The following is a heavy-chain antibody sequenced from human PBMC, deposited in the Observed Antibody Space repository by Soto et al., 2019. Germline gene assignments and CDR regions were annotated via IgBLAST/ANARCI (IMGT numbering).Heavy chain of an antibody. V-gene: IGHV1-3*01. J-gene: IGHJ4*02. D-gene: IGHD1-1*01. CDR3: AIGATGYDY. Sequence: QVQLVQSGAEVKKPGASVKVSCKASGYTFTSYVIHWVRQAPGQRLEWMGWINAGNGNTKYSQKFQGRVTITRDTSASTAYMELSSLTSDDTAVYYCAIGATGYDYWGQGTQVSVSS. CDR2: INAGNGNT. CDR1: GYTFTSYV.